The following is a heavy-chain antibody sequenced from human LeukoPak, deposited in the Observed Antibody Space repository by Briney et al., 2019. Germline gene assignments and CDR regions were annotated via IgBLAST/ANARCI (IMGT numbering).Heavy chain of an antibody. CDR3: ARGNYYDSSGPGGY. V-gene: IGHV3-74*01. J-gene: IGHJ4*02. CDR1: GFTFSSYW. Sequence: PGGSLRLSCAASGFTFSSYWMYWVRQAPGKGLVWVSHIYTDGSTTVYADSVKGRFTISRDNAKNTLYLQMNSLRAEDTAVYYCARGNYYDSSGPGGYWGQGTLVTVSS. D-gene: IGHD3-22*01. CDR2: IYTDGSTT.